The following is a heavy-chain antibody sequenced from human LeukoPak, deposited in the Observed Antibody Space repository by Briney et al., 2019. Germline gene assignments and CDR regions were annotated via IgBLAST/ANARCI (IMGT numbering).Heavy chain of an antibody. CDR2: IYYSGST. J-gene: IGHJ3*02. V-gene: IGHV4-59*08. D-gene: IGHD6-19*01. Sequence: SETLSLTCTVSGGSISSYYWSWIRQPPGKGLEWLGYIYYSGSTNYNPSLKSRVTISVDTSKNQFSLKLSSVTAADTAVYYCARRGSSGRNDTFDIWGQGTMVTVSS. CDR3: ARRGSSGRNDTFDI. CDR1: GGSISSYY.